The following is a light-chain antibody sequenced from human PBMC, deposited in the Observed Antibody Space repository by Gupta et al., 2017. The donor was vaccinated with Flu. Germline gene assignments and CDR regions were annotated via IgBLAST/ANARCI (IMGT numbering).Light chain of an antibody. J-gene: IGLJ2*01. CDR3: SSYTSSSTQFVV. CDR1: SSDVGGYNY. CDR2: NVN. Sequence: SALTQPASVSGSPGQSNTISCTGTSSDVGGYNYASWYQQHPGKAPKLMIYNVNNRPSGVSNRFSGSKSGNTASLTISGLQAEDEADYYCSSYTSSSTQFVVFGGGTKLTVL. V-gene: IGLV2-14*01.